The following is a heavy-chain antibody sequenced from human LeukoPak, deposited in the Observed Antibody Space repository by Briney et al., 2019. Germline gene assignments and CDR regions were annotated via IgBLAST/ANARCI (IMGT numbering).Heavy chain of an antibody. D-gene: IGHD1-26*01. CDR2: ISAYNGNT. J-gene: IGHJ4*02. CDR3: ARDTYSGSYLVF. CDR1: GYTFTSYG. V-gene: IGHV1-18*01. Sequence: ASVKVSCKASGYTFTSYGISWVRQAPGQGLEWMGWISAYNGNTNYAQKLQGRVTMTRDMSTSTVYMELSSLRSEDTAVYYCARDTYSGSYLVFWGQGTLVTVSS.